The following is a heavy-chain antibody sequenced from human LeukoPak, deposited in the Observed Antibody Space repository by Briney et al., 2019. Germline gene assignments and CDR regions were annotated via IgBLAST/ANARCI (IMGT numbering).Heavy chain of an antibody. CDR1: GFTFSDYY. D-gene: IGHD1-26*01. CDR2: ISSSGSTI. J-gene: IGHJ5*02. CDR3: ARAEVGGSFLFWFDP. Sequence: GGSLRLSCAASGFTFSDYYMSWVRQAPGEGLEWVSYISSSGSTIYYADSVKGRFTISRDNAKNSLYLQMNSLRAEDTAVYNCARAEVGGSFLFWFDPWGQGTLVTVSS. V-gene: IGHV3-11*01.